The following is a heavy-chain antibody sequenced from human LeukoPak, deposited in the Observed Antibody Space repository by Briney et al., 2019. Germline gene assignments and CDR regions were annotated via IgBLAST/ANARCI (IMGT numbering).Heavy chain of an antibody. Sequence: ASVKVSCKASGGTFSSYAISWVRQAPGQGLEWMGGIIPIFGTANYAQKFQGRVTITADESTSTAYMELSSLRSEDTAVYYCAGPQNYYGSGSYYNPTQYYYYYMDVWGKGTTVTISS. CDR3: AGPQNYYGSGSYYNPTQYYYYYMDV. V-gene: IGHV1-69*13. J-gene: IGHJ6*03. CDR2: IIPIFGTA. CDR1: GGTFSSYA. D-gene: IGHD3-10*01.